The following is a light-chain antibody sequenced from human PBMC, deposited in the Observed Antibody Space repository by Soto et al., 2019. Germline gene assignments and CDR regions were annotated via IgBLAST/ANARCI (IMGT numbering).Light chain of an antibody. V-gene: IGKV1-39*01. CDR3: QQSYNTPVN. CDR1: PSISSY. CDR2: AAS. J-gene: IGKJ5*01. Sequence: DIPMTQSPSSLSASVGDIVTITCRASPSISSYLNWYQQKPGKAPKLLIYAASSLQSGVPSRFSGSGSGTDFTLTISSLQPEDFATYYCQQSYNTPVNFGQGTRLEIK.